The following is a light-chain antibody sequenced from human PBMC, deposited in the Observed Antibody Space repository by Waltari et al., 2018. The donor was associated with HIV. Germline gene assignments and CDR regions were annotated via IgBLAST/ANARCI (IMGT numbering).Light chain of an antibody. CDR2: AAS. Sequence: DLQLTQSPSYLSAFVGDRVTITCRASQSINTNLNWYQQIPGKAPKLLIYAASTLQSGVPSKFNGGGSGTDFTLTINSLQPEDSATYYCQQTYSIPRTFGRGTRVEI. V-gene: IGKV1-39*01. CDR3: QQTYSIPRT. CDR1: QSINTN. J-gene: IGKJ4*01.